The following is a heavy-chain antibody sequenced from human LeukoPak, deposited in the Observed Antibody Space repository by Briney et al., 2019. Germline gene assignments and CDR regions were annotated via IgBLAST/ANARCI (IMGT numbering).Heavy chain of an antibody. J-gene: IGHJ6*02. CDR1: GYTFTSYG. CDR2: ISAYNGNT. V-gene: IGHV1-18*01. Sequence: GASVKVSCKASGYTFTSYGISWVRQAPGQGLEWMGWISAYNGNTNYAQKLQGRVTMTTDTSTSTAYMELRSLRSDDTAVYYCARVGGSTIFGVVITYYGMDVWGQGTTVTVSS. D-gene: IGHD3-3*01. CDR3: ARVGGSTIFGVVITYYGMDV.